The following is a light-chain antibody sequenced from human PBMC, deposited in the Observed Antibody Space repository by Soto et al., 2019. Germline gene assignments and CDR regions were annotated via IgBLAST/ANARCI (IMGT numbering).Light chain of an antibody. V-gene: IGKV1-39*01. J-gene: IGKJ1*01. Sequence: DIPLTQSPSSLSASVGDRVTISCRASRTITNCLNWYQQKSGTAPKLLIYAASTLQSGVPSRFSGGGSGTDFTLTISDLQPEDFATYYCQQSYTAPRTFGQGTKVEVK. CDR3: QQSYTAPRT. CDR2: AAS. CDR1: RTITNC.